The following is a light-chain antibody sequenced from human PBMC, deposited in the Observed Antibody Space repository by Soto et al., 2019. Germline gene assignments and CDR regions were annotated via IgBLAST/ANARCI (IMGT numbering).Light chain of an antibody. J-gene: IGKJ1*01. V-gene: IGKV3D-15*01. CDR1: QSVGSN. CDR2: GAS. Sequence: EIVVTQSPATLSVSPGERATLSCRASQSVGSNLAWYQQKPGQAPRLLIFGASSRATGIPDRFSGSGSGTEFTLTISSLRSEDSAIYYCQQYFEWPPMTFGQGTKVDIK. CDR3: QQYFEWPPMT.